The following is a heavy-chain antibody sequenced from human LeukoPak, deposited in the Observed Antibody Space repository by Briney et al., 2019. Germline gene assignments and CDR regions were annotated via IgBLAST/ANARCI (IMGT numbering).Heavy chain of an antibody. J-gene: IGHJ4*02. D-gene: IGHD4-17*01. CDR2: INGSGEIT. V-gene: IGHV3-23*01. CDR3: AKDRIYGDYAPVDY. Sequence: GESLRLSCAASGFTFSNYAMTWVRQAPGKGLERVSAINGSGEITYYADSVKGRFTISGDNSKNTLYLQMNSLRAEDTAVYYCAKDRIYGDYAPVDYWGQGTLITVSS. CDR1: GFTFSNYA.